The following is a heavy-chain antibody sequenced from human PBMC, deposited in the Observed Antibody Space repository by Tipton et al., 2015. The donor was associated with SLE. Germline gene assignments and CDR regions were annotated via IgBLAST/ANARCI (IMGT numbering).Heavy chain of an antibody. CDR1: GYSFTNYG. CDR2: IIPILGTS. D-gene: IGHD6-19*01. CDR3: ARVEGGVGWYLYYFDH. Sequence: QVQLVQSGAEVKKPGASVKVSCKASGYSFTNYGLSWVRQAPGQGLEWMGGIIPILGTSNYAQTFQDRVTFSTDESTSTVYMEIYSLTSEDTAMYYCARVEGGVGWYLYYFDHWGQGTLVTVSS. J-gene: IGHJ4*02. V-gene: IGHV1-69*01.